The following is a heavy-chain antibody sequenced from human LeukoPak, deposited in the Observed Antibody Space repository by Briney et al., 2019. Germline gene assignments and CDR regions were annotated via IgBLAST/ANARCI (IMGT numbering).Heavy chain of an antibody. CDR2: IRGDGSVK. CDR1: GFTFSKYW. J-gene: IGHJ3*02. Sequence: GGSLRLPCVASGFTFSKYWMTWVRQAPGKGLEWVANIRGDGSVKYLLDSVKGRFTISRDNVKNSLSLEMNNLRAEDTAVYYCSRDANYYDSSRHYFDAFEMWPQGTMVTVSS. V-gene: IGHV3-7*01. D-gene: IGHD3-22*01. CDR3: SRDANYYDSSRHYFDAFEM.